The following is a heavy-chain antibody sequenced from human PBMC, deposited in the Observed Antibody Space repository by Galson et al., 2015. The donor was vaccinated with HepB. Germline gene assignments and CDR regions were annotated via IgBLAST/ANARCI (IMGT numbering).Heavy chain of an antibody. D-gene: IGHD6-6*01. Sequence: SLRLSCAASGFTFSRYGMHWVRQAPGKGLEWVAVISHDGSNKYYADSVKGRFTISRDNSKNTLYLQMSSLRAEDTAVYYCAKGVKIAARRGYYYGMDVWGQGTTVTVSS. CDR3: AKGVKIAARRGYYYGMDV. V-gene: IGHV3-30*18. CDR2: ISHDGSNK. J-gene: IGHJ6*02. CDR1: GFTFSRYG.